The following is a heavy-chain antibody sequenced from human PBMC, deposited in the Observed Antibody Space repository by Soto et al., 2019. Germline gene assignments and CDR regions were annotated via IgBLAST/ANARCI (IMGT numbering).Heavy chain of an antibody. D-gene: IGHD5-18*01. CDR1: GFTFSSYG. CDR2: IWYDGSNK. CDR3: ARAQDTAMEETSYFDY. Sequence: GGSLRLSCAASGFTFSSYGMHWVRQAPGKGLEWVAVIWYDGSNKYYADSVKGRFTISRDNSQNTLYLQMNSLRAEDTAVYYCARAQDTAMEETSYFDYWGQGTLVTVSS. V-gene: IGHV3-33*01. J-gene: IGHJ4*02.